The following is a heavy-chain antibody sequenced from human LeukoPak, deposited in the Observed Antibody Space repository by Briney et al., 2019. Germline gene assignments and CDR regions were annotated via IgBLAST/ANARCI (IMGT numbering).Heavy chain of an antibody. Sequence: GRSLRLSCAASGFTFSSYGMHWVRQAPGKGLEWVAVISYDGSNKYYADSVKGRFTISRDNSKNTLYLQMNSLRAEDTAVYYCATSLGPLTEYWGQGTLVTVSS. CDR3: ATSLGPLTEY. CDR2: ISYDGSNK. CDR1: GFTFSSYG. V-gene: IGHV3-30*03. J-gene: IGHJ4*02. D-gene: IGHD7-27*01.